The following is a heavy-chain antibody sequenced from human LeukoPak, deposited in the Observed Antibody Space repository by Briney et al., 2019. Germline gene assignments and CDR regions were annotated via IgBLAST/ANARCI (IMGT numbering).Heavy chain of an antibody. CDR2: IYYSGST. CDR1: GGAISSYY. Sequence: PSETLSLTCTVSGGAISSYYWSWIRQPPGKGMEWIGYIYYSGSTNYNPSLKSRVTISVDTSKNQFSLKLSSVSAADTAVYYCARGMVRRVYYYMDVWGKGTTVTVSS. CDR3: ARGMVRRVYYYMDV. D-gene: IGHD3-10*01. V-gene: IGHV4-59*01. J-gene: IGHJ6*03.